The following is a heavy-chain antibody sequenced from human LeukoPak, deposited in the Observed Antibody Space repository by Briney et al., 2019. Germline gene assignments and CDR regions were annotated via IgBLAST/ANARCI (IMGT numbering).Heavy chain of an antibody. V-gene: IGHV3-53*01. Sequence: PGGSLRLSCTVSGFTVSSNYMSWVRQAPGKGLEWVSVIYSGGSTYYADSVKGRFTISRDNSKNTLYLQMNSLRAEDTAVYYCARGIPTYYDILTGYSYYFDYWGQGTLVTVSS. CDR2: IYSGGST. D-gene: IGHD3-9*01. CDR1: GFTVSSNY. J-gene: IGHJ4*02. CDR3: ARGIPTYYDILTGYSYYFDY.